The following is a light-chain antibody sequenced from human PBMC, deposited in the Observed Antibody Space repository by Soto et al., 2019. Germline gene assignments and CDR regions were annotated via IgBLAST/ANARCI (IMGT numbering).Light chain of an antibody. CDR2: AAS. V-gene: IGKV1-39*01. CDR3: QQGYSTPWT. J-gene: IGKJ1*01. Sequence: DIQITQSPASLSASVGDRVTITCRASQNINSYLQWYQQKTGKAPKLLIYAASTLQSGVPSTISGSGSGTDFTLTLNSLQPEDFATYYCQQGYSTPWTFGQGTKGEIK. CDR1: QNINSY.